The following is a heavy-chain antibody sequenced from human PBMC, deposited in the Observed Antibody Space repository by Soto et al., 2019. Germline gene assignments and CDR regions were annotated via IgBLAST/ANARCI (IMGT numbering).Heavy chain of an antibody. CDR3: ARGAAIFNWFDP. D-gene: IGHD2-2*02. V-gene: IGHV4-59*01. J-gene: IGHJ5*02. CDR2: IYYSGST. CDR1: GGSISSYY. Sequence: SETLSLTCTASGGSISSYYWSWIRQPPGKGLEWIGYIYYSGSTNYNPSLKSRVTISVDTSKNQFSLKLSSVTAADTAVYYCARGAAIFNWFDPWGQGTLVTVSS.